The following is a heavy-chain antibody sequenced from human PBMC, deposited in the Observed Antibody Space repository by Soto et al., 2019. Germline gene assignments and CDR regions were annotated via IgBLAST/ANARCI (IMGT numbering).Heavy chain of an antibody. J-gene: IGHJ5*02. D-gene: IGHD1-26*01. CDR3: ASRPCGAGFDP. CDR2: IYHSGST. CDR1: GGSISSGGYS. V-gene: IGHV4-30-2*01. Sequence: SETLSLTCAVSGGSISSGGYSWIWIRQPPGKGLEWIGYIYHSGSTYYSPSLKSRVTISVDRSTNQFSLTLRSVTAADTAVYYGASRPCGAGFDPGGQETLIAFSS.